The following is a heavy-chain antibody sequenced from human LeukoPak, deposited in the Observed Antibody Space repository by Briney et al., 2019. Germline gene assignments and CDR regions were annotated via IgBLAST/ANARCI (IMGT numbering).Heavy chain of an antibody. CDR2: INPNSGGT. J-gene: IGHJ4*02. CDR3: ATDAYYYDSSGYSTSVHYFDY. V-gene: IGHV1-2*06. Sequence: ASVKVSCKASGYTFTGYYMHWARQAPGQGLEWMGRINPNSGGTNYAQKFQGRVTMTRDTSISTAYMELSRLRSDDTAVYYCATDAYYYDSSGYSTSVHYFDYWGQGTLVTVSA. CDR1: GYTFTGYY. D-gene: IGHD3-22*01.